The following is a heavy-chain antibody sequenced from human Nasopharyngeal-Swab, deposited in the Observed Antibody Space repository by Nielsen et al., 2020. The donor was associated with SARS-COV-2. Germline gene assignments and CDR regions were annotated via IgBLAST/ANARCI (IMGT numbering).Heavy chain of an antibody. CDR1: GFTFSSYA. D-gene: IGHD6-19*01. V-gene: IGHV3-30-3*01. J-gene: IGHJ4*02. CDR3: ARDGAVAGTSYFDY. CDR2: ISYDGSNK. Sequence: GESLKISCAASGFTFSSYAMHWVRQAPGKGLEWAAVISYDGSNKYYADSVKGRFTISRDNSKNTLYLQMNSLRAEDTAVYYCARDGAVAGTSYFDYWGQGTLVTVSS.